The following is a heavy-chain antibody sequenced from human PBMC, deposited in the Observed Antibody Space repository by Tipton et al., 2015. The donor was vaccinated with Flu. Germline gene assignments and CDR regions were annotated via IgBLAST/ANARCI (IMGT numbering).Heavy chain of an antibody. CDR3: AKGPSGSYYNFDY. J-gene: IGHJ4*02. CDR2: ISGSGGST. D-gene: IGHD1-26*01. Sequence: SLRLSCAASGFTFSSYAMSWVRQAPGKGLEWVSAISGSGGSTYYADSVKGRFTISRDNSKHTLYLQMNSLRAEDTAVYYCAKGPSGSYYNFDYWGQGTLVTVSS. CDR1: GFTFSSYA. V-gene: IGHV3-23*01.